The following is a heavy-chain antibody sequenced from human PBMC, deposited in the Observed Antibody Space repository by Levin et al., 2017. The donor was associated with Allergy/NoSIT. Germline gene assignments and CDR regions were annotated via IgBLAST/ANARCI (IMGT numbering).Heavy chain of an antibody. J-gene: IGHJ4*02. V-gene: IGHV1-46*01. CDR1: GYTFTTYY. CDR2: INPSGGDT. Sequence: ASVKVSCKASGYTFTTYYMHWVRQAPGQGLEWMGIINPSGGDTNYSQKFQGRVNMTRDTSTSTVYMELSSLRSEDTAVHYCPIDLIHYCTTTSCPYYFDYWGQGTLVTVSS. CDR3: PIDLIHYCTTTSCPYYFDY. D-gene: IGHD2-2*01.